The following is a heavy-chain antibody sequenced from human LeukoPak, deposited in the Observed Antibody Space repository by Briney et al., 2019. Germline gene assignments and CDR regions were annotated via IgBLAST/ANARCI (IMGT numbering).Heavy chain of an antibody. Sequence: PSETLSLTCTVSGGSISSYYWSWIRQPAGKGLEWIGRIYTSGSTNYNPSLKSRVTISVDTSKNQFSLKLSSVTAADTAVYYCARASYDFWSGTKGRAFDIWGQGTMVTVSS. CDR3: ARASYDFWSGTKGRAFDI. D-gene: IGHD3-3*01. CDR2: IYTSGST. J-gene: IGHJ3*02. V-gene: IGHV4-4*07. CDR1: GGSISSYY.